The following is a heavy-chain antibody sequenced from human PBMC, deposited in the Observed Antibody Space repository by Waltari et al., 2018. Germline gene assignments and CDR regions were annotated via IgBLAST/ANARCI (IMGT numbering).Heavy chain of an antibody. CDR1: RFTVSRNY. Sequence: EVQLVETGGGLIQPGGSLRLSCAAVRFTVSRNYMTWLRTAPGTALEWVSVTYIGGSGGNTYYADSVKGRFTISRDNSKNTLYLQMNGLRAEDTAMYYCATDYDGNAYVAFDIWGQGTMVTVSS. V-gene: IGHV3-53*02. J-gene: IGHJ3*02. D-gene: IGHD3-22*01. CDR3: ATDYDGNAYVAFDI. CDR2: TYIGGSGGNT.